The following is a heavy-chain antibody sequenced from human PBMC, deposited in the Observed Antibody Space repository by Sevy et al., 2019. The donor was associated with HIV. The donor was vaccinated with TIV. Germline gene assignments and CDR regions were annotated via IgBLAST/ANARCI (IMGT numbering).Heavy chain of an antibody. Sequence: ASVKVSCKASGYTFTSYGISWVRQAPGQGLEWMGWISAYNGNTNYAQKLQGRVTMTTDTSTSTAYMELWSLRSDDTAVYYCARVRHSSGYYFPLDYWGQGTLVTVSS. J-gene: IGHJ4*02. CDR3: ARVRHSSGYYFPLDY. D-gene: IGHD3-22*01. CDR2: ISAYNGNT. CDR1: GYTFTSYG. V-gene: IGHV1-18*04.